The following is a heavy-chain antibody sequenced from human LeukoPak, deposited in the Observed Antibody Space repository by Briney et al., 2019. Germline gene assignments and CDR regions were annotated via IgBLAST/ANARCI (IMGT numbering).Heavy chain of an antibody. CDR3: ARGPLAAAPSSGIDY. CDR2: INHSGST. J-gene: IGHJ4*02. CDR1: GGSISSSSYY. V-gene: IGHV4-39*07. Sequence: SETLSLTCTVSGGSISSSSYYWGWIRQPPGKGLEWIGEINHSGSTNYNPSLKSRVTISVDTSKNQFSLKLSSVTAADTAVYYCARGPLAAAPSSGIDYWGQGTLVTVSS. D-gene: IGHD6-13*01.